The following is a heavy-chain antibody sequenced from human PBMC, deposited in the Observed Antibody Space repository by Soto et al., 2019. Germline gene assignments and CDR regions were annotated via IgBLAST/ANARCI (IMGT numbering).Heavy chain of an antibody. J-gene: IGHJ4*02. CDR1: GFTFSSYA. CDR2: ISGSGGST. CDR3: AKXGAPMIVVVITGFSFDY. D-gene: IGHD3-22*01. Sequence: GGSLRLSCAASGFTFSSYAMSWVRQAPGKGLEWVSAISGSGGSTYYADSVKGRFTISRDNPKNTLYLQMNSLRAEDTAVYYCAKXGAPMIVVVITGFSFDYWGQGTLVTVSS. V-gene: IGHV3-23*01.